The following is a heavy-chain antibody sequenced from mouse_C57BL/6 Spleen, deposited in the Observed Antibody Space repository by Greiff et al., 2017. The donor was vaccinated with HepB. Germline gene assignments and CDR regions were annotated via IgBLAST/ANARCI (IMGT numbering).Heavy chain of an antibody. CDR1: GYAFSSSW. Sequence: VQLQQSGPELVKPGASVKISCKASGYAFSSSWMNWVKQRPGKGLEWIGRIYPGDGDTNYNGKFKGKATLTADKSSSTAYMQLSSLTSEDSAVYFCARCPTRYFDVWGTGTTVTVSS. D-gene: IGHD1-1*01. V-gene: IGHV1-82*01. CDR2: IYPGDGDT. CDR3: ARCPTRYFDV. J-gene: IGHJ1*03.